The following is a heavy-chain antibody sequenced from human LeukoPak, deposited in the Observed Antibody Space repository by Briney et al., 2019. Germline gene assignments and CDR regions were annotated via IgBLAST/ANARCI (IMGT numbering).Heavy chain of an antibody. CDR3: ARDQSGSSGWYRRSFDY. CDR1: GFTFSSYS. CDR2: ISSSSSYI. J-gene: IGHJ4*02. Sequence: GGSLRLSCAASGFTFSSYSMNWVRQAPGKGLGWVSSISSSSSYIYYADSVKGRFTISRDNAKNSLYLQMNSLRAEDTAVYYCARDQSGSSGWYRRSFDYWGQGTLVTVSS. D-gene: IGHD6-19*01. V-gene: IGHV3-21*01.